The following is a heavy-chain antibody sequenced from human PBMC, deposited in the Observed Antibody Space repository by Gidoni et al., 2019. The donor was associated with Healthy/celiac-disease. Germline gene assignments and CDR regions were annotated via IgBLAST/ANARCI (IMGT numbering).Heavy chain of an antibody. CDR3: AKDARMWPSKDWFDP. Sequence: EVQLLESGGGLVQPGGSLRLSCAAAGFPFRSYAMSWVRQAPGKGVEWVSVISGSGGSTYYADSVKGRFTISRDNSKNTLYLQMNSLRAEDTAVYYCAKDARMWPSKDWFDPWGQGTLVTVSS. V-gene: IGHV3-23*01. J-gene: IGHJ5*02. CDR2: ISGSGGST. D-gene: IGHD6-6*01. CDR1: GFPFRSYA.